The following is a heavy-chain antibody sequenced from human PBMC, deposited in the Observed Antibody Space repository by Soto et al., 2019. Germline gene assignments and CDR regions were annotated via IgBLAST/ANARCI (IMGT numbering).Heavy chain of an antibody. CDR2: IDTSGSST. D-gene: IGHD6-13*01. Sequence: PGGSLRLSCEASGFIFTNFWMHWVRQVPGKGLVWVSRIDTSGSSTSYADSVKGRFTISRDNAKNTVSLQMNSLRAEDTGVYYCAKDSWYFDLCSQGSLVTVYS. J-gene: IGHJ4*02. V-gene: IGHV3-74*01. CDR1: GFIFTNFW. CDR3: AKDSWYFDL.